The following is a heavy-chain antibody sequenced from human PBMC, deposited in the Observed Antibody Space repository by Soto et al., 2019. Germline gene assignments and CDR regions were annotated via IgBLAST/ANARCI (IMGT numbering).Heavy chain of an antibody. D-gene: IGHD3-10*01. V-gene: IGHV3-15*01. CDR3: GRDMSEDANY. Sequence: PGGSLRLSCAASGFTFSTAWMSWVRQASGKGLEWVGRIKSKTEGGATDYAAPVKGRFTISRDDSKNTVYLQMNSLRAEDTAMKFGGRDMSEDANYGGQGPLVTVP. CDR2: IKSKTEGGAT. J-gene: IGHJ4*02. CDR1: GFTFSTAW.